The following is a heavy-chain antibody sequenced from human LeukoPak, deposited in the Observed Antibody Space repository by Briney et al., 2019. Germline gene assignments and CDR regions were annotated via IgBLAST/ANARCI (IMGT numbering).Heavy chain of an antibody. V-gene: IGHV4-59*01. CDR1: GGSISKYY. J-gene: IGHJ5*02. D-gene: IGHD6-13*01. CDR3: ARVAVEYSYSSSWYVGNWFDP. CDR2: IYYSGST. Sequence: SETLSLTCTVSGGSISKYYWSWIRQPPGKGLEWIGDIYYSGSTNYNPSLKSRVTISVDTSKNQFSLKLSSVTAADTAVYYCARVAVEYSYSSSWYVGNWFDPWGQGILVTVSS.